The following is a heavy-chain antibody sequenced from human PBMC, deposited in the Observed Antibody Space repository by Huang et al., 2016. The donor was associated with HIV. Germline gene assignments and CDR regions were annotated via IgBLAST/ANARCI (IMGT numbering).Heavy chain of an antibody. J-gene: IGHJ6*02. CDR1: GFTFRDYS. CDR2: SSGSSRHK. CDR3: ARDYSGSYFGLNYYYGMDV. Sequence: EVQLVESGGGLVKPGGSLRLSCAASGFTFRDYSMNWVRQAPGKGMAWVSSSSGSSRHKYYAVSVKGRFTISRDNAKKSLYMQMNSLRVEDTAVYYCARDYSGSYFGLNYYYGMDVWGQGTTVTVSS. V-gene: IGHV3-21*01. D-gene: IGHD1-26*01.